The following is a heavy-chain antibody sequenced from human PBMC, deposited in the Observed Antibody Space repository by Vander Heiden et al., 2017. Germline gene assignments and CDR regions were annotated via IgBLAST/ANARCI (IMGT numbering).Heavy chain of an antibody. CDR2: IYPGDSDT. J-gene: IGHJ3*02. V-gene: IGHV5-51*01. Sequence: EVQLVQSGAEVKKPGESLKISCTGSGYSFTSYWIGWVRQMPGKGLEWMGIIYPGDSDTRYSPSFQGQVTISADKSISTAYLQWSSLKASDTAMYYCAIFAASRYCSSTSCYGDAFDIWGQGTMVTVSS. D-gene: IGHD2-2*01. CDR1: GYSFTSYW. CDR3: AIFAASRYCSSTSCYGDAFDI.